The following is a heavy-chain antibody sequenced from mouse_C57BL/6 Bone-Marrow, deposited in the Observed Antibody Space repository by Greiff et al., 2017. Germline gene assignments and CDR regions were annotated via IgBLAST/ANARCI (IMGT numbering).Heavy chain of an antibody. CDR1: GYTFTSYW. V-gene: IGHV1-50*01. D-gene: IGHD1-1*01. Sequence: VQLQQSGAELVKPGASVKLSCKASGYTFTSYWMQWVKQRPGQGLEWIGEIDPSDSYTNYNQKFKGKATLTVDTSSSTAYMQLSSLTSEDSAVYYCARWGITTDYFDYWGQGTTLTVSS. J-gene: IGHJ2*01. CDR2: IDPSDSYT. CDR3: ARWGITTDYFDY.